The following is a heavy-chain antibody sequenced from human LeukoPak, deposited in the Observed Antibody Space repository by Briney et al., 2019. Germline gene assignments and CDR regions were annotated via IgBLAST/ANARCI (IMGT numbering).Heavy chain of an antibody. D-gene: IGHD3-22*01. J-gene: IGHJ4*02. CDR3: AREYYYDSSGYLGY. CDR2: ISSSGSTI. Sequence: GGSLRLSCAASGFTFSSYEMNWVRQAPGKGLEWVSYISSSGSTIYYADSVKGRFTISRDNAKNSLYLQMNSLRAEDTAVYYCAREYYYDSSGYLGYWGQGTLVTVSS. V-gene: IGHV3-48*03. CDR1: GFTFSSYE.